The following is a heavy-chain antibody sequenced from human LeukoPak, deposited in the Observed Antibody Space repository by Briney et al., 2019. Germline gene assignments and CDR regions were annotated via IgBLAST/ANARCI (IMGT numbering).Heavy chain of an antibody. Sequence: SVKVSCKASGGTFSSYAISWVRQAPGQGLEWVARIIPTLGIANYAQKFQGRVTITADKSTSTPYMELSRLRSEDTAVYYCARAVAGSVWYFDYWGQGTLVTVSP. CDR1: GGTFSSYA. CDR2: IIPTLGIA. CDR3: ARAVAGSVWYFDY. J-gene: IGHJ4*02. D-gene: IGHD6-19*01. V-gene: IGHV1-69*04.